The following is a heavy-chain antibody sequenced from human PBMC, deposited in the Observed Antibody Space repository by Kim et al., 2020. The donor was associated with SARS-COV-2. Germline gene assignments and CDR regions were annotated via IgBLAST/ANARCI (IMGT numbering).Heavy chain of an antibody. D-gene: IGHD3-22*01. Sequence: ASVKVSCKTSGYTFINYLIHWVRQAPGQRLEWMGWINAGNGNTKYSQKFQGRVTITRDTSANTANMELSSLRSEDTAVYYCARDLVGDNSGYYDYWGQGTLVTVST. V-gene: IGHV1-3*01. CDR3: ARDLVGDNSGYYDY. CDR1: GYTFINYL. J-gene: IGHJ4*02. CDR2: INAGNGNT.